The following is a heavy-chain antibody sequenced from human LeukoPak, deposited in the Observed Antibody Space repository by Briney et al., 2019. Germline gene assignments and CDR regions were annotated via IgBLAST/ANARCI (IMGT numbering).Heavy chain of an antibody. CDR3: ARPLRFLEWLPWFDP. D-gene: IGHD3-3*01. CDR1: GGTFSSYA. J-gene: IGHJ5*02. CDR2: IIPIFGTA. V-gene: IGHV1-69*13. Sequence: GASVKVSCKASGGTFSSYAISWVRQAPGQGLEWMGGIIPIFGTANYAQKFQGRVTITADESTSTAYMELSSLRSEDTAVYYCARPLRFLEWLPWFDPWGQGTLVTVSS.